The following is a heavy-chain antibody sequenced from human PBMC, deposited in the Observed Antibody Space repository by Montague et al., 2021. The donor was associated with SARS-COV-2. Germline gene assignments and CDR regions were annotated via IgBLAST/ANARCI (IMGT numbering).Heavy chain of an antibody. CDR3: ARTEYNWNDWFDP. Sequence: SETLSLTCSVSGGSISSYYRSWIRQSPGKGLEWIGYILHSGITDYNPSLKSRVTISVDMSKNQFSLQLNSVTAADSAVYYCARTEYNWNDWFDPWGQGTLVTVSS. J-gene: IGHJ5*02. D-gene: IGHD1-20*01. V-gene: IGHV4-59*13. CDR2: ILHSGIT. CDR1: GGSISSYY.